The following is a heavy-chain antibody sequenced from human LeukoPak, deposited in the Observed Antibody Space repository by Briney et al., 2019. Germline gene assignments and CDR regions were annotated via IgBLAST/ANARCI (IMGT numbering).Heavy chain of an antibody. CDR3: ARAPYYYDSSGYSYYFDY. J-gene: IGHJ4*02. V-gene: IGHV4-31*03. CDR2: IYYSGST. CDR1: GGSISSGGYY. Sequence: SETLSLTCTVSGGSISSGGYYWSWIRQHPGKGLEWIGYIYYSGSTYYNPSLKSRVTISVDTSKNQFSLKLSSVTAADTAVYYCARAPYYYDSSGYSYYFDYWGQGTLVTVSS. D-gene: IGHD3-22*01.